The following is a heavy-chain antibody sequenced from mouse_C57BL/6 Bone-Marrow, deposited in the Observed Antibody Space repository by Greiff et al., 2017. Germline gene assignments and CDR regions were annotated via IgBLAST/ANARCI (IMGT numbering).Heavy chain of an antibody. CDR1: GFTFSSYG. D-gene: IGHD1-1*01. CDR2: ISSGGSYT. V-gene: IGHV5-6*01. CDR3: ARQGYYYGSGFAY. J-gene: IGHJ3*01. Sequence: EVKLVESGGDLVKPGGSLKLSCAASGFTFSSYGMSWVRQTPDKRLEWVATISSGGSYTYYPDSVKGRFTISSDNAKNTLYLQMSSLKSEDTAMYYCARQGYYYGSGFAYWGQGTLVTVSA.